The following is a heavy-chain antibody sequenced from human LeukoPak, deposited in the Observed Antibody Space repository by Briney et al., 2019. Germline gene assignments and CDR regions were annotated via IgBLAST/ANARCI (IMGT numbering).Heavy chain of an antibody. J-gene: IGHJ4*02. V-gene: IGHV1-8*03. CDR1: GYTFTTYD. CDR3: AADRADFDSSGYALDY. D-gene: IGHD3-22*01. Sequence: ASVKVSCKASGYTFTTYDINWVRQATGQGLEWMGWMNPNSGYTGYAQKFQGRVTITRDTSISTAYMELSSLRSEDTAVYYCAADRADFDSSGYALDYWGQGTLVTVSS. CDR2: MNPNSGYT.